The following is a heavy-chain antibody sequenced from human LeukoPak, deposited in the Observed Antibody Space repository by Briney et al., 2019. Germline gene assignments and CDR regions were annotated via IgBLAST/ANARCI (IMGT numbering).Heavy chain of an antibody. V-gene: IGHV6-1*01. CDR1: GDNVSNNIAA. CDR2: TYYKSKWYN. CDR3: AGGTGASDAFNI. D-gene: IGHD3/OR15-3a*01. J-gene: IGHJ3*02. Sequence: SQILSLTCAISGDNVSNNIAAWSWIRQSPSRGLEWLGRTYYKSKWYNDYAVSVKSRITINPDTSKNQFSLQLISVTPEDTAVYYCAGGTGASDAFNIWGQGTMVTVSS.